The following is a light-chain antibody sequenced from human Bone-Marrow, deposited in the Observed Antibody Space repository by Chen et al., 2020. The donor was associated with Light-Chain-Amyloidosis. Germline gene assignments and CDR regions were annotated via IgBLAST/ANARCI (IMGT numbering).Light chain of an antibody. CDR1: QTISSNY. Sequence: EIVLTQSPGTLSLSPGDGANLSCRASQTISSNYLTWYQQKVGQAPRLLIYGSSSRATGIPVRFTGSGSGTDFTLTINRLEPEDFAMYYCQQYGTSPLTFGGGTKVESK. J-gene: IGKJ4*01. CDR2: GSS. V-gene: IGKV3-20*01. CDR3: QQYGTSPLT.